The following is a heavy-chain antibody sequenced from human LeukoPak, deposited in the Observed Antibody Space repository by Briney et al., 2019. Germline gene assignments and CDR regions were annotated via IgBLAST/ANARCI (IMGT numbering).Heavy chain of an antibody. D-gene: IGHD2-15*01. V-gene: IGHV4-61*02. Sequence: PSQTLSLTCSVSGGFISTGFYYWSWIRQPAGKGLEWIGRIYTNGSTNYNPSLKSRVTISVDTSKNQFSLKLRSVTASDTAVYYCARIPFTLRVDYWGQGTLVTVSS. CDR2: IYTNGST. CDR1: GGFISTGFYY. CDR3: ARIPFTLRVDY. J-gene: IGHJ4*02.